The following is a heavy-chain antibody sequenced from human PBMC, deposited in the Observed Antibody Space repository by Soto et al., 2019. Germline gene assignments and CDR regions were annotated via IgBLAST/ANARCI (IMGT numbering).Heavy chain of an antibody. J-gene: IGHJ5*02. CDR1: GASISGFY. CDR3: VRDATKNLRDWFDP. CDR2: IYATGTT. V-gene: IGHV4-4*07. D-gene: IGHD1-1*01. Sequence: SETLSLTCTVSGASISGFYWSWIRKSAGKGLEWIGRIYATGTTDYNPSLKSRVMMSVDTSKKQFSLKLRSVTAADTAVYYCVRDATKNLRDWFDPWGQGISVTVSS.